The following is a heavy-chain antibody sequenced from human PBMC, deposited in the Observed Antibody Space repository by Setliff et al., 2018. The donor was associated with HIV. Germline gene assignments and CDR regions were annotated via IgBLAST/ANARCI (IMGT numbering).Heavy chain of an antibody. D-gene: IGHD2-8*02. J-gene: IGHJ3*01. CDR1: GGSITSFSYDC. V-gene: IGHV4-61*10. CDR3: ARYCTGVSCYTTRGAFDV. Sequence: KPSETLSLTCTVSGGSITSFSYDCWTWIRQPAGKPLEWIGYISASGTTNYNPSLKSRVTISMDTSKNQFSLMLSSATAADTAFYYCARYCTGVSCYTTRGAFDVWGQGTMVTVSS. CDR2: ISASGTT.